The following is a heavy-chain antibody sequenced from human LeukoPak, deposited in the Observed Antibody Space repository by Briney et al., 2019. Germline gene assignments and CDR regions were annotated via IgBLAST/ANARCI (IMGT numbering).Heavy chain of an antibody. CDR1: GFTFSSYE. J-gene: IGHJ4*02. D-gene: IGHD3-10*01. Sequence: GGSLRLSCAASGFTFSSYEMNWVRQAPGKGLEWVSYISSSGSTIYYADSVKGRFTISRDNAKNSLYLQMNSLRAEDTAVYYCARDLEGSGSFYHPSYDYWGQGTLVTVSS. V-gene: IGHV3-48*03. CDR3: ARDLEGSGSFYHPSYDY. CDR2: ISSSGSTI.